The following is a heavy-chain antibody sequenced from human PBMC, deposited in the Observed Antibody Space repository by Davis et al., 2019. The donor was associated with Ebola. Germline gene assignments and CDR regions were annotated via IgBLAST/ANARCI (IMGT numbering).Heavy chain of an antibody. Sequence: GGSLRLSCKGSGYSFTSYWIGWVRQMPGKGLEWMGIIYPGDSDTRYSPSFQGQVTISADKSISTAYLQWSSLKASDTAMYYCARLSIVGATTFDYWGQGTLVTVSS. CDR3: ARLSIVGATTFDY. D-gene: IGHD1-26*01. V-gene: IGHV5-51*01. CDR2: IYPGDSDT. J-gene: IGHJ4*02. CDR1: GYSFTSYW.